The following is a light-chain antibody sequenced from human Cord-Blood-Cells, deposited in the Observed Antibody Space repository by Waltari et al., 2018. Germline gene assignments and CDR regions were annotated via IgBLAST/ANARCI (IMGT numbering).Light chain of an antibody. V-gene: IGKV4-1*01. J-gene: IGKJ1*01. Sequence: DIVMTQSPDSLAASLGERSAVNCKSSQSVLYSSNNRNYLAWYQQKPGQPPKLLIYGASTGESGVPDRFSGSGSGTDFTLTISSLQAEDVAVYYCQQYYSSPWTFGQGTKVEIK. CDR2: GAS. CDR3: QQYYSSPWT. CDR1: QSVLYSSNNRNY.